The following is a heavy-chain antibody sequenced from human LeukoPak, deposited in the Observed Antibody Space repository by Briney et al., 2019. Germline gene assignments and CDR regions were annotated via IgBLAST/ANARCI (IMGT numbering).Heavy chain of an antibody. Sequence: SSETLSLTCTVSGGSISSSSYYWGWIRQPPGKGLEWIGSIYYSGSTYYNPSLKSRVTISVDTSKNQFSLKLSSVTAADTAVYYRARDGYYGPWGAFDIWGQGTMVTVSS. CDR3: ARDGYYGPWGAFDI. V-gene: IGHV4-39*07. CDR1: GGSISSSSYY. J-gene: IGHJ3*02. D-gene: IGHD3-10*01. CDR2: IYYSGST.